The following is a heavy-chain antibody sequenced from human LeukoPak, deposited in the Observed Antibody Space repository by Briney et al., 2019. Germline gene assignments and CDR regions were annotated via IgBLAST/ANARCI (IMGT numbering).Heavy chain of an antibody. J-gene: IGHJ4*02. D-gene: IGHD1-20*01. CDR1: GFTFSSYS. CDR2: ISSSSSYI. CDR3: ARVLTGTTGGGVFDY. V-gene: IGHV3-21*01. Sequence: GGSLRLSCAASGFTFSSYSMNWVRQAPGKGLEWVSSISSSSSYIYCADSVKGRFTISRDNAKNSLYLQMNSLRAEDTAVYYCARVLTGTTGGGVFDYWGQGTLVTVSS.